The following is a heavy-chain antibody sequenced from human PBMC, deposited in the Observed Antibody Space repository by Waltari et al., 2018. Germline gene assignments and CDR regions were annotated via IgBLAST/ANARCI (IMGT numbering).Heavy chain of an antibody. Sequence: EVQLLESGGGLVQPGGSLRLSCAASGFTFSSYAMSWVRQAPGKGLEWVSAISGSGGSTYYADSVKGWFTISRDNSKNTLYLQMNSLRAEDTAVYYCAKDGGGLGDAFDIWGQGTMVTVSS. CDR2: ISGSGGST. CDR1: GFTFSSYA. V-gene: IGHV3-23*01. CDR3: AKDGGGLGDAFDI. J-gene: IGHJ3*02. D-gene: IGHD3-16*01.